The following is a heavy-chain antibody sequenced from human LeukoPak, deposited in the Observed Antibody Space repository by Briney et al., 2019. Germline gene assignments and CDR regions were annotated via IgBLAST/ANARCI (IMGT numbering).Heavy chain of an antibody. V-gene: IGHV3-11*04. CDR2: ISSSSSPI. J-gene: IGHJ4*02. D-gene: IGHD3-22*01. CDR1: GFTFSDYY. CDR3: AREAISGYSD. Sequence: GGSLRLSCAASGFTFSDYYMSWIRQAPGKGLEWVSYISSSSSPIYYADSVRGRFTISRDNAKKSLYLQMNSLRAEDTAVYYCAREAISGYSDWGQGTLVTVSS.